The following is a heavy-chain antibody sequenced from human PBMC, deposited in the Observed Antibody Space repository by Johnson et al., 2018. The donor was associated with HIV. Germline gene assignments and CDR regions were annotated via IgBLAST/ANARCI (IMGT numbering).Heavy chain of an antibody. CDR3: ARDGDDAFDI. Sequence: VQLVESGGGVVQPGGSLRLSCAASGFTFSSYGMHWVRQAPGKGLEWVSYISSSGTTLYYADSVKGRFTISRDNAKNSLYLQMNSLRAEDTAVYYCARDGDDAFDIWGQGTIVTVSS. J-gene: IGHJ3*02. D-gene: IGHD7-27*01. V-gene: IGHV3-48*04. CDR1: GFTFSSYG. CDR2: ISSSGTTL.